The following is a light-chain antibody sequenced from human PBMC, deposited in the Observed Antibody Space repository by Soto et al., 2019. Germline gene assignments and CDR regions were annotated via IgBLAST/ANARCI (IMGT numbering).Light chain of an antibody. Sequence: EIVLTQSPGTLSLSPGERATLSCRASQRISVYLAWYQQKPGQAPRLLIYDASNRATGIPVRFSGSGSGADFTLTISSLEPEDFAVYYCQQHGTSPIAFGQGTRLEIK. J-gene: IGKJ5*01. CDR2: DAS. V-gene: IGKV3-11*01. CDR1: QRISVY. CDR3: QQHGTSPIA.